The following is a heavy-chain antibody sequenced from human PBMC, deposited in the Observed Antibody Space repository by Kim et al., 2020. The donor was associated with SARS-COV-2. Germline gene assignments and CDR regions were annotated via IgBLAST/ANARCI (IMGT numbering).Heavy chain of an antibody. V-gene: IGHV3-11*05. Sequence: KGRFTISRDNAKNPLYLQMNSLRAEDTAVYYCARASPYDILTGYYLYFDYWGQGTLVTVSS. J-gene: IGHJ4*02. D-gene: IGHD3-9*01. CDR3: ARASPYDILTGYYLYFDY.